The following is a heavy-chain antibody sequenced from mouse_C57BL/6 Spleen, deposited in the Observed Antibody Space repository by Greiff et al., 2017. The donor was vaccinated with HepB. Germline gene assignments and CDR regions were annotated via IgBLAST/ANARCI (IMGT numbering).Heavy chain of an antibody. J-gene: IGHJ2*01. Sequence: EVQLVESGGDLVKPGGSLKLSCAASGFTFSSYGMSWVRQTPDKRLEWVATISSGGSYTYYPDSVKGRFTISRDNAKNTLYLQMSSLKSEDTAMYYCARQPYYGSSYYFDYWGQGTTLTVSS. CDR3: ARQPYYGSSYYFDY. D-gene: IGHD1-1*01. CDR2: ISSGGSYT. V-gene: IGHV5-6*01. CDR1: GFTFSSYG.